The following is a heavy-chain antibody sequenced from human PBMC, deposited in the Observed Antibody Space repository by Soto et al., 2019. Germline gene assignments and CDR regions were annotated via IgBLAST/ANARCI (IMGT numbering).Heavy chain of an antibody. CDR2: MNPNSGNT. Sequence: ASVKVSCKASGYTFTSYDINWVRQATGQGLEWMGWMNPNSGNTGYAQKFQGRVTMTSNSSLSTAYMELSSLRPEDTAVYYCARDYGDYNYQRFDPWGQGTLVTVSS. CDR1: GYTFTSYD. CDR3: ARDYGDYNYQRFDP. V-gene: IGHV1-8*01. J-gene: IGHJ5*02. D-gene: IGHD4-17*01.